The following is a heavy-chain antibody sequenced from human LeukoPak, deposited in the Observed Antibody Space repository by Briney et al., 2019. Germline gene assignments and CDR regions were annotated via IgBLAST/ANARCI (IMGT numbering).Heavy chain of an antibody. Sequence: SETLSLTCAVYGGSFSGYYWSWIRQPPGKGLEWIGEINHSGSTNYNPSLKSRGTISVDTSKNQFSLKLSSVTAADTAVYYCARVIAARPDGWFDPWGQGTLVTVSS. CDR3: ARVIAARPDGWFDP. J-gene: IGHJ5*02. CDR2: INHSGST. D-gene: IGHD6-6*01. V-gene: IGHV4-34*01. CDR1: GGSFSGYY.